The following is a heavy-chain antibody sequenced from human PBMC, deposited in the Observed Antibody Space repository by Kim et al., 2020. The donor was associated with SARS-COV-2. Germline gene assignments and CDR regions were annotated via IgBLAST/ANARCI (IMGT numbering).Heavy chain of an antibody. D-gene: IGHD2-15*01. V-gene: IGHV3-21*01. J-gene: IGHJ3*02. CDR2: ISSSSSYI. CDR1: GFTFSSYS. Sequence: GGSLRLSCAASGFTFSSYSMNWIRQAPGKGLEWVSSISSSSSYIYYADSVKGRFTISRDNAKNSLYLQMNSLRAEDTAVYYCARDRPGYCSGGSCYKGAFDIWGQGTMVTVSS. CDR3: ARDRPGYCSGGSCYKGAFDI.